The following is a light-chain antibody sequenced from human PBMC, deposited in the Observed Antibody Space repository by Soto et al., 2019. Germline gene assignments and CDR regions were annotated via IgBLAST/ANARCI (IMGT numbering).Light chain of an antibody. CDR3: QQYGSSPKT. Sequence: EIVLTQSPGTLSLSPWERATLSCRASQSISRNSLAWYQQKPGQAPRLLIYGASSRATGITDRFSGSGSGTDFTLTISRLEPEDFAVYYSQQYGSSPKTCGQGTKVEIK. CDR2: GAS. CDR1: QSISRNS. J-gene: IGKJ1*01. V-gene: IGKV3-20*01.